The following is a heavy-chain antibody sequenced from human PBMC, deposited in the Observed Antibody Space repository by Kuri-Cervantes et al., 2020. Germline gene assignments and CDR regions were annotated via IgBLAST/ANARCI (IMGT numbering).Heavy chain of an antibody. V-gene: IGHV3-15*01. CDR1: GFTFSNAW. CDR2: IRNKLDGGTT. Sequence: GESLKISCAGSGFTFSNAWMSWVRQAPGKGLEWVGLIRNKLDGGTTDYAAPVKGRLSISRDDSKSTLSLQMNSLRAEDTAVYYCAKDSYAEVNEISIYYYYGMDVWGQGTTVTVSS. D-gene: IGHD4-23*01. CDR3: AKDSYAEVNEISIYYYYGMDV. J-gene: IGHJ6*02.